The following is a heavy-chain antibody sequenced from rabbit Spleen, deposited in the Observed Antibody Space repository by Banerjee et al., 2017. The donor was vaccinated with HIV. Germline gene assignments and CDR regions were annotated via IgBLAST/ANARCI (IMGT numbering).Heavy chain of an antibody. CDR2: IGSGATGNT. CDR1: GFSFSSRYY. V-gene: IGHV1S40*01. D-gene: IGHD2-1*01. J-gene: IGHJ6*01. CDR3: ARGSATMTMVITGFYLGL. Sequence: QSLEESGGDLVKPGASLTLTCTASGFSFSSRYYMCWVRQAPGKGLEWIGCIGSGATGNTYYASWAKGRFTISKTSSTTLTLQMTSLTAADTATYFCARGSATMTMVITGFYLGLWGPGTLVTVS.